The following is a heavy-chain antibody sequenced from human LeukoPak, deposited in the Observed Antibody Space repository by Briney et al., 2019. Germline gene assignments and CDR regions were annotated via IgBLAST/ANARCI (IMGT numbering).Heavy chain of an antibody. V-gene: IGHV1-18*01. CDR2: ISTNSGH. CDR3: AGDFFQSGGSWYDCFDP. D-gene: IGHD2-15*01. J-gene: IGHJ5*02. CDR1: GYTFSNYG. Sequence: VASVKVSCKSSGYTFSNYGISWVRQAPGQGLEWMGWISTNSGHKAQKFQDRVTMTTDTSTSTSYMELRSLRSDDTAVYYCAGDFFQSGGSWYDCFDPWGQGTLVTVSS.